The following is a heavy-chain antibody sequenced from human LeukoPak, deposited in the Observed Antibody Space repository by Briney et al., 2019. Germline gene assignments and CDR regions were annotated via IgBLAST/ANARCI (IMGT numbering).Heavy chain of an antibody. CDR2: IVPIFGTA. D-gene: IGHD6-13*01. CDR3: AREADGQQLVSWFDP. J-gene: IGHJ5*02. Sequence: SVKVSCEASGGTFSSSAISWVRQAHGQGLEWMGGIVPIFGTANYAQKFQGRVTITADESATTAYMELSSLRSEDTAVYHCAREADGQQLVSWFDPWGQGTLVTVSS. V-gene: IGHV1-69*13. CDR1: GGTFSSSA.